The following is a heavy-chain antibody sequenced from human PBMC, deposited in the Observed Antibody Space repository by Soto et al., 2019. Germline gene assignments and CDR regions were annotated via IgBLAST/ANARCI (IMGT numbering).Heavy chain of an antibody. V-gene: IGHV1-18*01. D-gene: IGHD3-3*01. CDR2: ISAYNGNT. CDR3: ARSGVLRFLEWLSDNWFDP. J-gene: IGHJ5*02. CDR1: GYTFTSYG. Sequence: ASVKVSCKASGYTFTSYGISRVRQAPGQGLEWMGWISAYNGNTNYAQKLQGRVTMTTDTSTSTAYMELRSLRSDDTAVYYCARSGVLRFLEWLSDNWFDPWGQGTLVTVSS.